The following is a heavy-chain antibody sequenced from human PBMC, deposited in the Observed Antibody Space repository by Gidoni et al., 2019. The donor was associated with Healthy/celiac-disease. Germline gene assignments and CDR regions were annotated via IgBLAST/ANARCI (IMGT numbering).Heavy chain of an antibody. CDR3: AKGGGAYDAFDI. V-gene: IGHV3-23*01. Sequence: EVQLLESGGGLVQPGGSLRLSCAASGFTFSSYAMSWVRQSPGKGLECVSAISGSGGSTYYADSGKGRFTISRDNSKNTLYRQMNSLRAEDTAVYYCAKGGGAYDAFDIWGQGTMVTVSS. CDR2: ISGSGGST. CDR1: GFTFSSYA. J-gene: IGHJ3*02. D-gene: IGHD3-16*01.